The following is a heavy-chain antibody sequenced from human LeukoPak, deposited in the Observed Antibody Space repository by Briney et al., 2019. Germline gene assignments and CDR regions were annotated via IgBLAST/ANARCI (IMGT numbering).Heavy chain of an antibody. CDR3: ARGHGVWYYFDSSGSLFDY. Sequence: ASVKVSCKASGYTFTSCDINWVRQATGQGLEGMGWMNPNSGNTGYAQKFQGRVTMTRNTSVSTAYMELSSLRSEDTAVYYCARGHGVWYYFDSSGSLFDYWGQGTLVTVSS. CDR1: GYTFTSCD. D-gene: IGHD3-22*01. CDR2: MNPNSGNT. J-gene: IGHJ4*02. V-gene: IGHV1-8*01.